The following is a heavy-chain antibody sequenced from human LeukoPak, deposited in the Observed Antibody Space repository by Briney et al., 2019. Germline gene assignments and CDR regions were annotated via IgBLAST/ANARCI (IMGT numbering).Heavy chain of an antibody. Sequence: ASVKVSCKASGYTFTNYGIIWVRQAPGQGLEWMGWISAYNVNTNYAQKLQGRVTMTTDTSTSTAYMELRSLRSDDTAVYYCARDRLRYYDSSGYPTKPYDAFDIWGQGTMVTVSS. CDR3: ARDRLRYYDSSGYPTKPYDAFDI. D-gene: IGHD3-22*01. CDR1: GYTFTNYG. CDR2: ISAYNVNT. J-gene: IGHJ3*02. V-gene: IGHV1-18*01.